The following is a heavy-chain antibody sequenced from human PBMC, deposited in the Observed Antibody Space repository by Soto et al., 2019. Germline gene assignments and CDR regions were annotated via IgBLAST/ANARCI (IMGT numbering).Heavy chain of an antibody. J-gene: IGHJ6*02. CDR1: GYTFTSYG. CDR2: ISAYNGNT. D-gene: IGHD3-10*01. Sequence: QVQLVQSGAEVKKPGASVKVSCEASGYTFTSYGISWVRQAPGQGLEWMGWISAYNGNTNYAQKLQGRVSMTTDTSTSTAYMELRSLRSDDTAVYYCAREAMVRGVISYYYYGMDVWGQGTTVTVSS. V-gene: IGHV1-18*01. CDR3: AREAMVRGVISYYYYGMDV.